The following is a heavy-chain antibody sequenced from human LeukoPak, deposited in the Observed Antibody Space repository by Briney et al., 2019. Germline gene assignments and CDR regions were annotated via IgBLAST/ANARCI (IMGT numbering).Heavy chain of an antibody. D-gene: IGHD2-2*02. J-gene: IGHJ4*02. CDR1: GFTFSSYA. V-gene: IGHV3-23*01. CDR3: AKVVPAAVRPHRGDY. Sequence: GGSLRLSCAASGFTFSSYAMSWVRQAPGKGLEWVSAISGSGGSTYYADSVKGRFTISRDNSKNTLYLQMDSLRAEDTAVYYCAKVVPAAVRPHRGDYWGQGTLVTVSS. CDR2: ISGSGGST.